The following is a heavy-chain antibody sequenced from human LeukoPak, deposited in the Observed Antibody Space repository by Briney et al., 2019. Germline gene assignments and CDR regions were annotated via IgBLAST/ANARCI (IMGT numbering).Heavy chain of an antibody. CDR1: GFTFSSHW. CDR3: ARTDNVLRFLEWPNPYYYYGMDV. D-gene: IGHD3-3*01. J-gene: IGHJ6*02. Sequence: GGSLRLSCAASGFTFSSHWMHWVRQAPGKGLVWVSRINSDGSSTSYADSVKGRFTISRDNAKNTLYLQMNSLRAEDTAVYYCARTDNVLRFLEWPNPYYYYGMDVWGQGTTVTVSS. CDR2: INSDGSST. V-gene: IGHV3-74*01.